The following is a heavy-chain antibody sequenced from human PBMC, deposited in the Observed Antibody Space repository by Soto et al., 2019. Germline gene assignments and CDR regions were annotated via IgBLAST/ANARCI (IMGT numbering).Heavy chain of an antibody. CDR1: GYTFTSYA. V-gene: IGHV1-18*01. D-gene: IGHD1-26*01. CDR2: ISPSNGNT. Sequence: GASVKVSCKASGYTFTSYAISWVRQAPGQRLEWMGWISPSNGNTNYAKKFQDRITITRDTSTSTGYMELSSLRSEDTAVYYCGRSVVGATGEILYNAMDVWGQGTTVTVSS. J-gene: IGHJ6*02. CDR3: GRSVVGATGEILYNAMDV.